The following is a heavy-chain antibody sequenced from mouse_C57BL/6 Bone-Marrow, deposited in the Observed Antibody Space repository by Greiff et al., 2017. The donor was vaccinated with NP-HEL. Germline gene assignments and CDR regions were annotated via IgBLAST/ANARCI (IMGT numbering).Heavy chain of an antibody. D-gene: IGHD1-1*01. Sequence: VQLQQSGAELVRPGASVKLSCKASGYTFTDYYINWVKQRPGQGLEWIARIYPGSGNPYYNEKFKGKATLTAEKSSSTAYMQLSSLTSEDSAVYFCARKDGSSPYWYFDVWGTGTTVTVSS. CDR2: IYPGSGNP. CDR1: GYTFTDYY. V-gene: IGHV1-76*01. CDR3: ARKDGSSPYWYFDV. J-gene: IGHJ1*03.